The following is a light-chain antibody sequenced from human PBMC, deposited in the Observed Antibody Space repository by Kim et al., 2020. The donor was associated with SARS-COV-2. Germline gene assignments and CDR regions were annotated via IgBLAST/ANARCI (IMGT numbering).Light chain of an antibody. J-gene: IGLJ2*01. CDR2: QDT. CDR3: QAWDSITAV. CDR1: KLGYKY. Sequence: SYELTQPPSVSVSPGQTASITCSGDKLGYKYVSWYHQKAGQSPVLVIYQDTYRPSGIPERFSGSKSGNTAPLTISGTLTMDEGEYYCQAWDSITAVFGGG. V-gene: IGLV3-1*01.